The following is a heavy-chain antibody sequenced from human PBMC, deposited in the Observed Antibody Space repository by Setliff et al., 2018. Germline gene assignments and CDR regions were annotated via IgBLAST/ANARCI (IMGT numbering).Heavy chain of an antibody. Sequence: GGSLRLSCAASGFTFSSYWMHWVRQAPGKGLVWVSRINTDGSSTSYADSVKGRFTISRDNAKNTLYLQMNGLRSEDTAVYFCARDRTYDSRGYYPGQYGMDVWGQGTSVTVSS. J-gene: IGHJ6*02. CDR2: INTDGSST. CDR1: GFTFSSYW. D-gene: IGHD3-22*01. CDR3: ARDRTYDSRGYYPGQYGMDV. V-gene: IGHV3-74*01.